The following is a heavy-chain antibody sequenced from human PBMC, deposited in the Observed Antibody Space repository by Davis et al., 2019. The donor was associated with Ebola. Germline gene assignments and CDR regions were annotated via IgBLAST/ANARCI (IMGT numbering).Heavy chain of an antibody. CDR3: ATIPTLREGATPYYYYNYGMDV. CDR1: GGTFFSYS. D-gene: IGHD1-26*01. CDR2: IITIFGTA. J-gene: IGHJ6*02. Sequence: SVQVSCKASGGTFFSYSIIWVLQAPAHGLEWMGGIITIFGTANYSQKFQGRVTITADESTRTAYMELSSLRSEDTAVYYCATIPTLREGATPYYYYNYGMDVWGQGTTVTVSS. V-gene: IGHV1-69*13.